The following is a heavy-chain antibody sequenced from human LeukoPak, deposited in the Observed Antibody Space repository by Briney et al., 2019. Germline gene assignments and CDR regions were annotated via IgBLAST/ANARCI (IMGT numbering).Heavy chain of an antibody. V-gene: IGHV3-7*03. D-gene: IGHD2-8*01. CDR3: ARVLYSSYFDY. CDR2: IKQDGSEK. J-gene: IGHJ4*02. CDR1: GFTFSSYW. Sequence: GGSLRLSCAASGFTFSSYWMSWVRQAPGKGLEWVANIKQDGSEKYYVDSVKGRFTISRDNSKNTLYLQMNSLRAEDTAVYYCARVLYSSYFDYWGQGTLVTVSS.